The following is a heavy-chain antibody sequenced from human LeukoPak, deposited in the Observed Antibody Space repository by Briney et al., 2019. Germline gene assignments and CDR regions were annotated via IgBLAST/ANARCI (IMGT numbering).Heavy chain of an antibody. Sequence: PGGSLRLSCAASGFTFSNYYMHWVRQAPGKGLEWVSAITAGGDSTYYAESVKGRFTISRDNLKNMVFLQMSTLRAEDTAIYYCAKTHASIWNVYDYWGQGTLVTVSS. J-gene: IGHJ4*02. D-gene: IGHD6-13*01. V-gene: IGHV3-23*01. CDR3: AKTHASIWNVYDY. CDR1: GFTFSNYY. CDR2: ITAGGDST.